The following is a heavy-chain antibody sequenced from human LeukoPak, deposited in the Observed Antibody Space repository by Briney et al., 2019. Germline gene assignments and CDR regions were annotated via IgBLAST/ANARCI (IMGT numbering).Heavy chain of an antibody. D-gene: IGHD1-1*01. Sequence: GSLRLSCAASGFTFSNYWMHWVRLAPGKGPMWVSRISTDGRFTSYADSVKGRFTISRDNAENTLYLHMSSLRAEDTALYYCARDSLHSPNCPGCWGQGTLVTVSS. CDR1: GFTFSNYW. V-gene: IGHV3-74*01. CDR2: ISTDGRFT. J-gene: IGHJ4*02. CDR3: ARDSLHSPNCPGC.